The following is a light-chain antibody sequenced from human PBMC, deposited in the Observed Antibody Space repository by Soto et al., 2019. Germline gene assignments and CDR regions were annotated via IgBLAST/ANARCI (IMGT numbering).Light chain of an antibody. J-gene: IGKJ3*01. Sequence: EIVMTQSPAILSLSPWETATLSCVASQSVATKLAWYQQRPGQTPRLLIYNASTRATAVPARFSGGGSVTEFSLTISSLQSDDFAVYYCHQYNTWPPRFTFGPGTKVDIK. CDR3: HQYNTWPPRFT. CDR1: QSVATK. CDR2: NAS. V-gene: IGKV3-15*01.